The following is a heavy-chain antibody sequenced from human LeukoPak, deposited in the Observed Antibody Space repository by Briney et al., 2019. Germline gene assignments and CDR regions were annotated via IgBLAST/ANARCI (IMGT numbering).Heavy chain of an antibody. CDR3: NYDFWSGSDY. D-gene: IGHD3-3*01. Sequence: PGGSLRLSCAASGFTVSSNYMSWVRQAPGKGLEWVSVIYSGGSTYYADSVKGRFTISRDNSKNTLYLQMNSLRAEDTAVHYCNYDFWSGSDYWGQGTLVTVSS. CDR1: GFTVSSNY. CDR2: IYSGGST. V-gene: IGHV3-53*01. J-gene: IGHJ4*02.